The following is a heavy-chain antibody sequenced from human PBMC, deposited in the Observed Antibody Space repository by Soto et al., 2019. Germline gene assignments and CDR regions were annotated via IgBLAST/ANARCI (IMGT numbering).Heavy chain of an antibody. J-gene: IGHJ6*02. Sequence: QLVESGGALVQPGESLKLSCAASGFSFSGSAIQWVRQAPGKGLEWVGRIRTDANTYATAYAASVTGRFTISRDDSRNTAYRQMNSLKTEATAVYFCTRRQFYYVGLDVWGQGTTVIVSS. CDR1: GFSFSGSA. V-gene: IGHV3-73*02. CDR2: IRTDANTYAT. CDR3: TRRQFYYVGLDV.